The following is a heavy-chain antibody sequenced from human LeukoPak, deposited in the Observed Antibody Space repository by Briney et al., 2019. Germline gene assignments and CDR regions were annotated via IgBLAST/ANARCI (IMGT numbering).Heavy chain of an antibody. V-gene: IGHV3-74*01. D-gene: IGHD2-2*01. CDR2: INSDGSST. CDR3: ATFSVVPAANP. J-gene: IGHJ5*02. CDR1: GFTFSSYW. Sequence: GGSLRLSCAASGFTFSSYWMHWVRQATGKGLVWVSRINSDGSSTSYADPVRGRFTIPRDNDKNTLYLQMNSLRAEDTAVYYCATFSVVPAANPWGQGTLVTVSS.